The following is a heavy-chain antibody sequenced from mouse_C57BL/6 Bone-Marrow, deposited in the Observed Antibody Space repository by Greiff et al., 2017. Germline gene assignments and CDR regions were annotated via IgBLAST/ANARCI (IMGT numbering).Heavy chain of an antibody. D-gene: IGHD2-3*01. V-gene: IGHV1-55*01. J-gene: IGHJ2*01. CDR1: GYTFTSYW. Sequence: QVHVKQPGAELVKPGASVKMSCKASGYTFTSYWITWVKQRPGQGLEWIGDIYPGSGSTNYNEKFKSKATLTVDTSSSTAYLQLSSLTSEDTAVYYCSSFDGNYFDFWGQGTPLTVAS. CDR2: IYPGSGST. CDR3: SSFDGNYFDF.